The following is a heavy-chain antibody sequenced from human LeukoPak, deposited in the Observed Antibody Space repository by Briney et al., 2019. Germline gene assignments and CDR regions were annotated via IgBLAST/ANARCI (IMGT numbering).Heavy chain of an antibody. CDR2: INHSGST. Sequence: SETLSLTCTVYGGSFSGYYWSWIRQPPGKGLEWIGEINHSGSTNYNPSLKSRVTISVGTSKNQFSLKVTSVTAADTALYYCTRDVGGDRVHDHWGPGTLVTVSS. D-gene: IGHD2-21*02. V-gene: IGHV4-34*01. J-gene: IGHJ4*02. CDR3: TRDVGGDRVHDH. CDR1: GGSFSGYY.